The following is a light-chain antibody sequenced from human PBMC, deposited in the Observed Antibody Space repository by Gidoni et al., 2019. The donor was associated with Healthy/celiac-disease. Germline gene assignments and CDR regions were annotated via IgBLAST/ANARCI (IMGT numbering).Light chain of an antibody. J-gene: IGKJ4*01. V-gene: IGKV1-9*01. Sequence: DIQFTQSPSFLSASVGDIVTITCRASQGISSYLAWYQQKPGKAPKLLIYAASTLQSGVPSRLSGSGSGTEFTLTISSLQPEDFATYYCQQLNSYPLTFGGGTKVEIK. CDR2: AAS. CDR1: QGISSY. CDR3: QQLNSYPLT.